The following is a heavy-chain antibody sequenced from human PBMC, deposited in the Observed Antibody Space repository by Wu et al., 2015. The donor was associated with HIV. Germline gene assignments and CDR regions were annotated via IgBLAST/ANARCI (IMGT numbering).Heavy chain of an antibody. CDR1: GYSFTSHH. CDR2: INTNRGGT. Sequence: QVLLLQSGAEVKKPGASVKVACKASGYSFTSHHMHWVRQAPGQGPEWMGWINTNRGGTKYAQKFQGRVTLTRDTAVTTAYLELNSLRSDDTAVYYCARLQSLHGLYSNADYWGQGTLVTVSS. V-gene: IGHV1-2*02. CDR3: ARLQSLHGLYSNADY. D-gene: IGHD3-10*01. J-gene: IGHJ4*02.